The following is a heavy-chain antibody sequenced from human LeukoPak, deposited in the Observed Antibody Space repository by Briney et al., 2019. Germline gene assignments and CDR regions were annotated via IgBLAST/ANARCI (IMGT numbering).Heavy chain of an antibody. V-gene: IGHV3-33*06. Sequence: PGGSLRLSCEASGFAFSFFAMSWLRQAPGKGLEWVAVIWNDGSEKYYADSVKGRFTISRDNSKNMLYLQMNSLRAEDTALYYCAKDLSSGYLGFDYWGQGTLVTVSS. J-gene: IGHJ4*02. CDR3: AKDLSSGYLGFDY. CDR2: IWNDGSEK. CDR1: GFAFSFFA. D-gene: IGHD3-22*01.